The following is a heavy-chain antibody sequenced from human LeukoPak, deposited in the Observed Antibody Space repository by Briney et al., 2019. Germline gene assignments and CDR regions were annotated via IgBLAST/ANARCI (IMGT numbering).Heavy chain of an antibody. V-gene: IGHV4-34*01. D-gene: IGHD3-10*01. CDR1: GGSFSGYY. J-gene: IGHJ6*03. CDR3: ARGVRPNYYYYYYMDV. Sequence: ASETLSLTCAVYGGSFSGYYWSWIRQPPGKGLEWIGEINHSGSTNYNPSLKSRVTISVDTSKNQFSLKLSSATAAGTAVYHCARGVRPNYYYYYYMDVWGKGTTVTVSS. CDR2: INHSGST.